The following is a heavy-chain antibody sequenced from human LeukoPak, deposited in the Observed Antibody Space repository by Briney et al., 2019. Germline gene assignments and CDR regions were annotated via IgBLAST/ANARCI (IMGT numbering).Heavy chain of an antibody. Sequence: SETLSLTCTVSGGSISSYYWSWIRQPPGKGLEWIGYIYYSGSTNYNPSLKSRVTISVDTSKNQFSLKLSSVTAADTAVYYCARGWFGELLYLEDWGQGTLVTVSS. D-gene: IGHD3-10*01. CDR2: IYYSGST. CDR1: GGSISSYY. J-gene: IGHJ4*02. CDR3: ARGWFGELLYLED. V-gene: IGHV4-59*01.